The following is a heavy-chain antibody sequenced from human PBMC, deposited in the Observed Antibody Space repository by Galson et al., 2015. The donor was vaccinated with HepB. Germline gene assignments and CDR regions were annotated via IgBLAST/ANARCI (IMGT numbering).Heavy chain of an antibody. Sequence: SLRLSCAASGFTFSSYAMHWVRQAPGKGLEYVSAISSNGGSTYYANSVKGRFTISRDNSKNTLYLQMGSLRAEDMAVYYCARGGLLVWGFQHWGQGTLVTVSS. CDR3: ARGGLLVWGFQH. J-gene: IGHJ1*01. CDR1: GFTFSSYA. V-gene: IGHV3-64*01. CDR2: ISSNGGST. D-gene: IGHD1-26*01.